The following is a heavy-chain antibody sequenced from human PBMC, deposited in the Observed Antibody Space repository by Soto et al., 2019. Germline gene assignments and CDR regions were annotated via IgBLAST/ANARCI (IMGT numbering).Heavy chain of an antibody. Sequence: QVQLQESGPGLVKPSETLSLTCTVSGGSISSYYWSWIRQPPGKGLEWIGYIYYSGSTNYNPSLKSRVTISVDTSKNQFSLKLSSVTAADTAVYYCARGARVRGALNWFDPWGQGTLVTVSS. CDR3: ARGARVRGALNWFDP. V-gene: IGHV4-59*01. CDR1: GGSISSYY. D-gene: IGHD3-10*01. J-gene: IGHJ5*02. CDR2: IYYSGST.